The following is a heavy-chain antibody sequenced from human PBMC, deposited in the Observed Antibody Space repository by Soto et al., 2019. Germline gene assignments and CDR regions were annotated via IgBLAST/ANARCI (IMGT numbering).Heavy chain of an antibody. D-gene: IGHD3-3*01. V-gene: IGHV4-39*01. Sequence: SQTLSLTCPVSFGSISSSSYYWGCLIQPPLKGLEWIGSIYYSGSTYYNPSLKSRVTISVDTSKNQFSLKLSSVTAADTAVYYCARGTVGRFLEWSPLGMEVWGQGTTVTVSS. CDR1: FGSISSSSYY. J-gene: IGHJ6*02. CDR2: IYYSGST. CDR3: ARGTVGRFLEWSPLGMEV.